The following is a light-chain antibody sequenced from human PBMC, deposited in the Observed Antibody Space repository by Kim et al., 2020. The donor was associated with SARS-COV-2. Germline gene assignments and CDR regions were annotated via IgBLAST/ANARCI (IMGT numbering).Light chain of an antibody. CDR2: DAS. CDR3: QQYNSYSYT. J-gene: IGKJ2*01. Sequence: SASVGDRVTITCRASQSISSWLAWYQQKPGKAPKLLIYDASSLESGVPSRFSGSGSETEFTLTISSLQPDDFATYYCQQYNSYSYTFGQGTKLEI. CDR1: QSISSW. V-gene: IGKV1-5*01.